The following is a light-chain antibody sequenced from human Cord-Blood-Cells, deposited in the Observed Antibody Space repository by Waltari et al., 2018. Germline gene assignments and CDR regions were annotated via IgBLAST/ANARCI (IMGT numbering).Light chain of an antibody. CDR3: QHYNNWPYT. J-gene: IGKJ2*01. CDR1: QSVSSN. Sequence: EIVMTQSPATLSVSPGERATLSCRASQSVSSNLTWYQQKPGQAPRLLIYGASTRATGIPARFSCSGSGTEFTLTISSLQSEDFAVYYCQHYNNWPYTFGQGTKLEIK. CDR2: GAS. V-gene: IGKV3-15*01.